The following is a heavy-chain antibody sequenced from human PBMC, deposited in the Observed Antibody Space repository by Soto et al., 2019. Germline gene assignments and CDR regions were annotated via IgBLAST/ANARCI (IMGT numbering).Heavy chain of an antibody. V-gene: IGHV3-23*01. CDR3: ARDDYGDYFWFDP. CDR2: ISGSGGST. CDR1: GFTFSSYA. J-gene: IGHJ5*02. Sequence: EVQLLESGGGLVQPGGSLRLSCAASGFTFSSYAMSWVRQAPGKGLEWVSAISGSGGSTYYADSVKGRFTISRDNSKNTLYLQMNSLRAEETAVYYCARDDYGDYFWFDPWGQGTLVTVSS. D-gene: IGHD4-17*01.